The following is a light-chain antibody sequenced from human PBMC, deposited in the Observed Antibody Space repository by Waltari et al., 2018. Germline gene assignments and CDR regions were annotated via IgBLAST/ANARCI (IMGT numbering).Light chain of an antibody. J-gene: IGLJ3*02. CDR3: AAWDDSLNVWL. CDR2: TND. V-gene: IGLV1-44*01. Sequence: QSVLTQPPSASGTPGQRVTLSCLGSSSNVEGNAVSWFQQLPGTAPKLPIYTNDQRPSGVPDRFSGSKSGTSASLAISGLQSEDEAVYYCAAWDDSLNVWLFGGGTKVTAL. CDR1: SSNVEGNA.